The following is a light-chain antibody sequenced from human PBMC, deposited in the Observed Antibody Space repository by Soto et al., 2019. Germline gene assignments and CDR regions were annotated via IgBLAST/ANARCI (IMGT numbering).Light chain of an antibody. Sequence: EIVLTQSPATLSLSRGERANLSCMAIQGVDSYLAWYQQKPGKTPRLLIYDASNRATDIPARFSGSGSGTDFTLTISRLEPEDFALYYCQQYGSSPRTFGQGTKVDIK. CDR2: DAS. CDR1: QGVDSY. J-gene: IGKJ1*01. V-gene: IGKV3-20*01. CDR3: QQYGSSPRT.